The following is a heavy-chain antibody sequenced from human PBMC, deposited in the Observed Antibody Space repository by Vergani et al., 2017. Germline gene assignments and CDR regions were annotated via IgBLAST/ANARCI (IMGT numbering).Heavy chain of an antibody. CDR2: ISSRSTYT. Sequence: EVQLVESGGGLVKPGGSLRLSCAASGFTFSSYSMNWVRQAPGKGLEWVSSISSRSTYTYYADSVKGRFTISRDNAKSSLYLQMNSLRADDTAVYYCARAGGLVVPAAMPGDYYYGMDVWGQGTTVTVSS. D-gene: IGHD2-2*01. J-gene: IGHJ6*02. CDR3: ARAGGLVVPAAMPGDYYYGMDV. CDR1: GFTFSSYS. V-gene: IGHV3-21*01.